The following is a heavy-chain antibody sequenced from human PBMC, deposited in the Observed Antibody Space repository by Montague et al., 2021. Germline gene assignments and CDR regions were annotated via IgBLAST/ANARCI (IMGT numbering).Heavy chain of an antibody. CDR2: IKQDGSEK. D-gene: IGHD2-15*01. V-gene: IGHV3-7*01. Sequence: YLRLSCAASEFTFSSYWMTLFRQAPGKGLEWVANIKQDGSEKYYADSVKGRFTISRDNAKNSLYLQMNSLRAEDTAVYYCARDYWVSDYWGQGTLVTVSS. CDR1: EFTFSSYW. CDR3: ARDYWVSDY. J-gene: IGHJ4*02.